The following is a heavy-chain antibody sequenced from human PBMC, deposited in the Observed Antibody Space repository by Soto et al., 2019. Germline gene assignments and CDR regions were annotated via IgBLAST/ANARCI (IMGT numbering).Heavy chain of an antibody. D-gene: IGHD3-10*01. CDR2: INPNSGGT. CDR1: GYTFTGYY. J-gene: IGHJ6*02. CDR3: AGGGSLWFGELSVYYYGMDV. V-gene: IGHV1-2*04. Sequence: GASVKVSCKASGYTFTGYYMHWVRQAPGQGLEWMGWINPNSGGTNYAQKFQGWVTMTRDTSTSTVNMELSRLRSDDTAVYYCAGGGSLWFGELSVYYYGMDVWGQGTTVTVSS.